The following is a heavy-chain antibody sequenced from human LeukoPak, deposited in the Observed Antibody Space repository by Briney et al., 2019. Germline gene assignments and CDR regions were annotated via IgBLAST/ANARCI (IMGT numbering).Heavy chain of an antibody. V-gene: IGHV1-69*01. CDR1: GGTFSSYA. D-gene: IGHD3-10*01. CDR2: IIPIFGTA. Sequence: SVKVSCKASGGTFSSYAISWVRQAPGQGLEWMGGIIPIFGTANYAQKFQGRVTITADESTSTAYMELSSLRSEDTAVYYCARSIQIKVRGVIPENFDYWGQGTLVTVSS. CDR3: ARSIQIKVRGVIPENFDY. J-gene: IGHJ4*02.